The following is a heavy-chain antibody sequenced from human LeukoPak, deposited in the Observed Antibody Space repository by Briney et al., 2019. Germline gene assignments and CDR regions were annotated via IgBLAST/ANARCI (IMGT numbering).Heavy chain of an antibody. J-gene: IGHJ3*02. D-gene: IGHD3-22*01. CDR2: IYYSGST. V-gene: IGHV4-39*01. Sequence: SETLSLTCTVSGGSISSSSYYWGWIRQPPGKGLEWIGSIYYSGSTYYNPSLKSRVTISVDTSKNQFSLKLSSVTAADTAVYYYARLGTYYYDSSGYPDIWGQGTMVTVSS. CDR1: GGSISSSSYY. CDR3: ARLGTYYYDSSGYPDI.